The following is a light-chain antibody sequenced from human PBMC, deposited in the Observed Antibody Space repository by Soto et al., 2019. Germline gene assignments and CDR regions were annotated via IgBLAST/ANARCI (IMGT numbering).Light chain of an antibody. J-gene: IGKJ1*01. CDR1: QSVSSN. Sequence: EIVMAQSPATLSVSPGERATLSCRASQSVSSNLAWYQQKPGQAPRLLMYGASTRATGIPARFSGSGSGTEFTLTISSLQSEDVAVYYCQQYNNWPPWTVRQGTKVEIK. CDR2: GAS. V-gene: IGKV3-15*01. CDR3: QQYNNWPPWT.